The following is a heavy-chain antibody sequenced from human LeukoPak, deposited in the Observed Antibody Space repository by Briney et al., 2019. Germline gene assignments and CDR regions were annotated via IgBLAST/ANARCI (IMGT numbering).Heavy chain of an antibody. CDR2: IYCSGST. V-gene: IGHV4-39*02. D-gene: IGHD6-6*01. J-gene: IGHJ5*02. CDR1: GGSISSNSDY. Sequence: SETLSLTCSVSGGSISSNSDYWGWIRQPPGKGLEWIGSIYCSGSTYHNPSLKSRVAISVDTSKNHFSLRLSSVTAADTAVYYCTRIASLWFDPWGQGTLVTVSS. CDR3: TRIASLWFDP.